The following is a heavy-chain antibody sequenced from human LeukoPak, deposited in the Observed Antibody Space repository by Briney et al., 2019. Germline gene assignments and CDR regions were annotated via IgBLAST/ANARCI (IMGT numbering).Heavy chain of an antibody. CDR2: INHSGST. CDR1: GGSFSGYY. Sequence: PSETLSLTCAVYGGSFSGYYWSWIRQPPGKGLEWIGEINHSGSTNYNPSLKGRVTISLDTSKSQFSLKLNCVTAADTAVYYCARGVTDPNWGQGTLVTVSS. J-gene: IGHJ4*02. CDR3: ARGVTDPN. D-gene: IGHD2-21*02. V-gene: IGHV4-34*01.